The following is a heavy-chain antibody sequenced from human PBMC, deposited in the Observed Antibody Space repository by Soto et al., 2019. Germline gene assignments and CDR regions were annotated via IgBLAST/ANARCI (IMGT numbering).Heavy chain of an antibody. CDR3: TRGRSRSTAYYDSD. D-gene: IGHD3-3*01. Sequence: SETLSLTCSVSDGTVSSNTYYWSWIRQPPGKGLEWIGYIYDTGSTNYNPSLKSRVTISVDTSKNQFSLKLNSVTPTDTAVYYWTRGRSRSTAYYDSDWGQGIMVTAPQ. J-gene: IGHJ4*02. CDR1: DGTVSSNTYY. V-gene: IGHV4-61*01. CDR2: IYDTGST.